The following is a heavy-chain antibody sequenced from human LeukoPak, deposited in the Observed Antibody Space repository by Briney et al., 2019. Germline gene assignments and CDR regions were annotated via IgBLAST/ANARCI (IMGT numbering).Heavy chain of an antibody. CDR1: GFTVSNYT. CDR3: AKDWHGFQIRYQLDY. Sequence: GGSLRLSCAASGFTVSNYTINWVRQPPGKGLEWVSSISRRSTYIYYADSVKGRFTISKDNAKNSLYLQMNSLRAEDTAVYYCAKDWHGFQIRYQLDYWGQGTLVTVSS. CDR2: ISRRSTYI. D-gene: IGHD2-2*01. V-gene: IGHV3-21*04. J-gene: IGHJ4*02.